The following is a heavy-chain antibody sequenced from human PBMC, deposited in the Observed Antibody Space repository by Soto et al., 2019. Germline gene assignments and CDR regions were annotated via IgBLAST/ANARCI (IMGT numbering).Heavy chain of an antibody. CDR1: GFTFSSYG. Sequence: GGSLRLSCAASGFTFSSYGMHWVRQAPGKGLEWVAVIWYDGSNKYYADSVKGRFTISRDNSKNTLYLQMNSLRAEDTAVYYCARDYGAATPVLDYWGQGTLVTVSS. CDR2: IWYDGSNK. V-gene: IGHV3-33*01. D-gene: IGHD6-13*01. J-gene: IGHJ4*02. CDR3: ARDYGAATPVLDY.